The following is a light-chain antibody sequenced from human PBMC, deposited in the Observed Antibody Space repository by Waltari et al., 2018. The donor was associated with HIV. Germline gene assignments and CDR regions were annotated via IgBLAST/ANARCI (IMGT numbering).Light chain of an antibody. CDR1: SSDVGAYNF. V-gene: IGLV2-8*01. CDR2: EVN. CDR3: SSFAGTNSHVV. J-gene: IGLJ2*01. Sequence: QSALTQPPSASGSPEQSVTISCTGTSSDVGAYNFVSGYQQRTGQAPKLIIFEVNKRPSGVPDRFSGSKSVNTASLTVSGLQAEDEADYYCSSFAGTNSHVVFGGGTKLTVL.